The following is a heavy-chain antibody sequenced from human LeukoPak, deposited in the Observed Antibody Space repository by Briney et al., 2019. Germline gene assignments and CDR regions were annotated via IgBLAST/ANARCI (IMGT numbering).Heavy chain of an antibody. J-gene: IGHJ4*02. CDR2: IYYSGST. V-gene: IGHV4-59*01. CDR3: ARTYYDSSTSPYFDY. D-gene: IGHD3-22*01. CDR1: GGSISSYY. Sequence: SETLSLTCTVSGGSISSYYWSWIRQPPGKGLEWIGYIYYSGSTNYNPSPKSRVTISVDTSKNQFSLKLSSVTAADTAVYYCARTYYDSSTSPYFDYWGQGTLVTVSS.